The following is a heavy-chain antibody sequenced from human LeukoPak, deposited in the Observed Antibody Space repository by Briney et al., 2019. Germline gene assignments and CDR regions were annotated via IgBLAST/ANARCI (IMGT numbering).Heavy chain of an antibody. CDR3: AKDRGYSSSWYEGYYFDY. CDR1: GFTFSNYG. CDR2: ISYDGSNK. V-gene: IGHV3-30*18. J-gene: IGHJ4*02. D-gene: IGHD6-13*01. Sequence: GRSLRLSCAASGFTFSNYGMHWVRQAPGKGLEWVAVISYDGSNKYYADSVKGRFTISRDNSKNTLYLQMNSLRAEGTAVYYCAKDRGYSSSWYEGYYFDYWGQGTLVTVSS.